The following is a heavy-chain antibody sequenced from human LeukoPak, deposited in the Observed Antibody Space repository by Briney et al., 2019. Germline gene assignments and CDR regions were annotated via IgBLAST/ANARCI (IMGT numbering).Heavy chain of an antibody. J-gene: IGHJ4*02. CDR3: ARAPSNYYFDY. D-gene: IGHD4-4*01. V-gene: IGHV4-34*01. CDR1: GGFFSGYY. CDR2: INHSGST. Sequence: SETLSLTCAVYGGFFSGYYWSWIRQPPGKGLEWIGEINHSGSTNYNPSLKSRVTISVDTSKNQFSLKLSSVTAADTAVYYCARAPSNYYFDYWGQGTLVTVSS.